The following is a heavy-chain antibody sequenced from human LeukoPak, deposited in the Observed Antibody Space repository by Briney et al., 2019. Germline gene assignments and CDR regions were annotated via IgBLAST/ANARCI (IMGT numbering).Heavy chain of an antibody. V-gene: IGHV4-59*01. J-gene: IGHJ2*01. CDR3: ARAPWGYYDSSGYFDL. CDR1: GGSLNNYY. CDR2: IYYTGST. Sequence: SETLSLTCTVSGGSLNNYYWSWVRQPPGAGLEWLAYIYYTGSTNYNPSLKTRLTISVDTSKNQFSLRLSSVTAADTAVYYCARAPWGYYDSSGYFDLWGRGTLVTVSS. D-gene: IGHD3-22*01.